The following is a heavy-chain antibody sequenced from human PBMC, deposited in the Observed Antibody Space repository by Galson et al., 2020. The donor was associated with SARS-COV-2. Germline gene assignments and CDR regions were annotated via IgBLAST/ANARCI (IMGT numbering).Heavy chain of an antibody. V-gene: IGHV3-30*18. CDR1: GFTFSSYG. CDR3: AKDPYYYGSGSSNYFDY. D-gene: IGHD3-10*01. CDR2: ISYDGSNK. J-gene: IGHJ4*02. Sequence: GESLKISCAASGFTFSSYGMHWVRQAPGKGLEWVAVISYDGSNKYYADSVKGRFTISRDNSKNMLYLQMNSLRAEDTAVYYCAKDPYYYGSGSSNYFDYWGQGTLVTVSS.